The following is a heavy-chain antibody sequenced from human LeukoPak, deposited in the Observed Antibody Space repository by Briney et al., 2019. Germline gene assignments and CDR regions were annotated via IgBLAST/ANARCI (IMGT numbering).Heavy chain of an antibody. CDR1: GFTFSSHW. J-gene: IGHJ4*02. V-gene: IGHV3-74*01. CDR2: INSGGSAT. CDR3: AVLNVLVGK. D-gene: IGHD3-16*01. Sequence: PGGSLRLSCAASGFTFSSHWMHWVRQAPGKGLVWVSRINSGGSATNYADSVRGRFTISRDNARNTLYLQMNSVGEEDTAVYYCAVLNVLVGKWGQGTLVSVSS.